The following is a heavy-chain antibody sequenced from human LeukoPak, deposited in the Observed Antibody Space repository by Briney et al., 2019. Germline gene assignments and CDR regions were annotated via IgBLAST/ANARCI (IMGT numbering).Heavy chain of an antibody. CDR1: GGSISSDSYY. Sequence: SETLSLTCTVSGGSISSDSYYWSWIRQPAGKGLEWIGRIYTSGSTNYNPSLKSRVTISVDTSKNQFSLKLSSVTAADTAVYYCALSLSGSYSYDYWGQGTLVTVSS. J-gene: IGHJ4*02. CDR3: ALSLSGSYSYDY. CDR2: IYTSGST. V-gene: IGHV4-61*02. D-gene: IGHD1-26*01.